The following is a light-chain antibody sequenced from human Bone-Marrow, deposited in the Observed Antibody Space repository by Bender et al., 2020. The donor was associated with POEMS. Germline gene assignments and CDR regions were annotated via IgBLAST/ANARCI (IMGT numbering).Light chain of an antibody. CDR2: DVS. CDR1: SSDIGAYYF. Sequence: QSVVTQPPSASGTPGQRVTISCTGTSSDIGAYYFVSWYQQHPGKAPKLLIYDVSNRPSGVSNRFSGSQSGNTASLTISGLQAEDEADYYCSSFSSATSVLFGGGTRLTVL. V-gene: IGLV2-14*03. J-gene: IGLJ2*01. CDR3: SSFSSATSVL.